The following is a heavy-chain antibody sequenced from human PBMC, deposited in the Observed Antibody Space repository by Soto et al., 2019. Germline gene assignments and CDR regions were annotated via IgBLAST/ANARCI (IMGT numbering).Heavy chain of an antibody. D-gene: IGHD2-2*01. Sequence: QVQLQESGPGLVKPSDTLSLTCTVSGYSISSTKWWGWIRQPPGKGLEWIGYISYSGSTYSNPSLKSRVTMSVDTSKNQFSLRLSSVTAVDTAVYYCARGSTVSRGPWFDSWGQGTLVTVSS. CDR2: ISYSGST. CDR3: ARGSTVSRGPWFDS. V-gene: IGHV4-28*03. J-gene: IGHJ5*01. CDR1: GYSISSTKW.